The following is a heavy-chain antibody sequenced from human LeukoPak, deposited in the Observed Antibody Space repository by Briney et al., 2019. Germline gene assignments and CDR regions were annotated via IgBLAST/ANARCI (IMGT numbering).Heavy chain of an antibody. V-gene: IGHV3-15*07. CDR1: GLTFSNAW. J-gene: IGHJ4*02. Sequence: GGSLRLSCAVSGLTFSNAWMNWVRQAPGKGLEWVGRVLSRAGGGTIDYAAPVKGRFTISRDDSKNALLLQMNSLRTEDTAVYYCVTGGGYNGLDYWGQGALVTVSS. D-gene: IGHD5-12*01. CDR3: VTGGGYNGLDY. CDR2: VLSRAGGGTI.